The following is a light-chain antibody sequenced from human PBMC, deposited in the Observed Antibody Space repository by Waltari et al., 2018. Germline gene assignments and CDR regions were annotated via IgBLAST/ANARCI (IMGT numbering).Light chain of an antibody. J-gene: IGKJ1*01. CDR2: EAS. CDR1: QNIGRY. CDR3: QNHERLPAT. V-gene: IGKV3-11*01. Sequence: EIMLTQTTGTLSLSPGKRATVSCRASQNIGRYLVWYQQKPGQAPRLLIYEASTRATGIPDRFSGSGSGTDFSLTISRLEPEDFAVYYCQNHERLPATFGQGTKVEIK.